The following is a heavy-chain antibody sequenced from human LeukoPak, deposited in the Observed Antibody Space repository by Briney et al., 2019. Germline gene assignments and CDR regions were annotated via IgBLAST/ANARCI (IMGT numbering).Heavy chain of an antibody. CDR2: ISWNSGSI. Sequence: GGSLRLSCAASGFTFDDYAMHWVRQAPGKGLEWVSGISWNSGSIGYADSVKGRFTISRDNAKNSLYLQMNSLRAEDMALYYCAKEYYRSYMDVWGKGTTVTISS. V-gene: IGHV3-9*03. CDR3: AKEYYRSYMDV. D-gene: IGHD2-8*01. J-gene: IGHJ6*03. CDR1: GFTFDDYA.